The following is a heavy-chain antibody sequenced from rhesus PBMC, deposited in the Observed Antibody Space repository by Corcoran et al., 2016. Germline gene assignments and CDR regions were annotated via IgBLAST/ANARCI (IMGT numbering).Heavy chain of an antibody. J-gene: IGHJ4*01. D-gene: IGHD2-33*01. CDR2: IYGSSTST. Sequence: QVQLQESGPGVVKPLETLSLTCAVSGGSISDSYRWSWNRQPPGKGLEWIGYIYGSSTSTNYNPSLKSRVTISKDTSKNQFSLKLSSGTAADTAVYYCARWLSNWGQGVLVTVSS. CDR3: ARWLSN. V-gene: IGHV4S10*01. CDR1: GGSISDSYR.